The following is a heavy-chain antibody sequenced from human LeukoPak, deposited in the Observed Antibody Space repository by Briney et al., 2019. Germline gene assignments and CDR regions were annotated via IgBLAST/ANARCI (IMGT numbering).Heavy chain of an antibody. V-gene: IGHV6-1*01. J-gene: IGHJ4*02. Sequence: SQTLSLTCAISGDSVSSNSAAWNWIRQSPSRGLEWLGRTYFRSKWYSDYAVSVKSRITINPDTSTNQFSLHLNSMTPEDTAVYFCARFQGIGSQRYFFVYWGQGTLVTVSS. CDR2: TYFRSKWYS. CDR3: ARFQGIGSQRYFFVY. D-gene: IGHD6-19*01. CDR1: GDSVSSNSAA.